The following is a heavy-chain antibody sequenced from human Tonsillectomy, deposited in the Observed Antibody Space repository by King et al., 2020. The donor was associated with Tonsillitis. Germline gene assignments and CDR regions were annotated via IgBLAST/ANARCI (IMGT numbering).Heavy chain of an antibody. CDR2: ISGYIDHT. CDR3: ARAGATDAFDI. J-gene: IGHJ3*02. Sequence: VQLVESGAEVKKPGASVKVSCKASGYTFTSYGISWVRQAPGQGLEWMGWISGYIDHTQYALKLQGRVTMTKDTSTGTAYMELRSLGSDDTTVYYCARAGATDAFDIWGQGTKVIVSS. CDR1: GYTFTSYG. V-gene: IGHV1-18*04.